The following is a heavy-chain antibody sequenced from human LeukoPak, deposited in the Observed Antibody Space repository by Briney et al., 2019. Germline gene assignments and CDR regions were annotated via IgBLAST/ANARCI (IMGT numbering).Heavy chain of an antibody. J-gene: IGHJ4*02. D-gene: IGHD6-6*01. CDR3: ARHRSSWLIDY. V-gene: IGHV3-23*01. CDR1: GFTFNSYA. CDR2: ISDSGGNT. Sequence: GGSLRLSCAAPGFTFNSYAMSWVRQAPWEGLQWVSGISDSGGNTYYADSVRGRFTISRDNSKNTLYLQMNSLRAEDTAVYYCARHRSSWLIDYWGQGTLVTVSS.